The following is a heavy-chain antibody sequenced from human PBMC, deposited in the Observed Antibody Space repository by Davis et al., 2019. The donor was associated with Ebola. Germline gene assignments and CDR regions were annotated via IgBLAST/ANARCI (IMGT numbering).Heavy chain of an antibody. CDR2: ISSSSSYI. CDR3: TTDWVVAAIVLSHYYYYGMDV. D-gene: IGHD2-15*01. J-gene: IGHJ6*02. CDR1: GFTFSSYS. Sequence: GESLKISCAASGFTFSSYSMNWVRQAPGKGLEWVSSISSSSSYIYYADSVKGRFTISRDNAKNSLYLQMNSLRAEDTAVYYCTTDWVVAAIVLSHYYYYGMDVWGQGTTVTVSS. V-gene: IGHV3-21*01.